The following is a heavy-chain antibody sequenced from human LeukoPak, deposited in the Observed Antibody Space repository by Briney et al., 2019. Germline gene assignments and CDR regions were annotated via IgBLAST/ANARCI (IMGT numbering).Heavy chain of an antibody. D-gene: IGHD3-9*01. CDR1: GFTFSIYW. CDR3: ARDHGLYYDILTGYAFDY. CDR2: IKQDGSEK. Sequence: GGSLRLFCAASGFTFSIYWMSWVRQAPGKGLEGVGYIKQDGSEKYYGDSVKGRSTISRDNAKNSLYLQMNSLRAENTAVYYCARDHGLYYDILTGYAFDYWGQGTLVTVSS. J-gene: IGHJ4*02. V-gene: IGHV3-7*03.